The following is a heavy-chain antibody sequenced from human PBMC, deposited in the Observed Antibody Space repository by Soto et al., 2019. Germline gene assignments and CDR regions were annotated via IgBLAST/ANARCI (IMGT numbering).Heavy chain of an antibody. CDR2: ITDDGDDT. CDR3: ARSPPRYCSRTTCPFDY. CDR1: RFTFSSYA. V-gene: IGHV3-23*01. D-gene: IGHD2-2*01. J-gene: IGHJ4*02. Sequence: PGGSLRLSCAASRFTFSSYAMSWVRQAPGKGLEWVSAITDDGDDTYYADSVKGRFTISRDSSKNTLYLQMNSLRVEETAVYYCARSPPRYCSRTTCPFDYWGQGTLVTVSS.